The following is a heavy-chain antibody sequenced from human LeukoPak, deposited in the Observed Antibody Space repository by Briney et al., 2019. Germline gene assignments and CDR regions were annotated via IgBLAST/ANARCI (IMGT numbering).Heavy chain of an antibody. Sequence: ASVKVSCKASGYTFTSYGISWVRQAPGQGLEWMGWMNPNSGNTGYAQKFQGRVTMTRNTSISTAYMELSSLRSEDTAVYYCASFRGNVAYYYYGMDVWGQGTTVTVSS. J-gene: IGHJ6*02. V-gene: IGHV1-8*02. CDR3: ASFRGNVAYYYYGMDV. CDR1: GYTFTSYG. D-gene: IGHD2-21*01. CDR2: MNPNSGNT.